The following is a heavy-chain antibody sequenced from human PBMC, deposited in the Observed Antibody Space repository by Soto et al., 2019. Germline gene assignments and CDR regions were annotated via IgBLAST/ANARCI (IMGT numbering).Heavy chain of an antibody. CDR1: GYTFTSYG. J-gene: IGHJ4*02. V-gene: IGHV1-18*01. CDR2: ISAYNGNT. CDR3: ARDRVGYCSGGSCLLDY. Sequence: QVQLVQSGAEVKKPGASVKVSCKASGYTFTSYGISWVRQAPGQGLEWMGWISAYNGNTNYAQKLQGRVTMTTDTSTSTAYMERRSLRSDDTAVYYCARDRVGYCSGGSCLLDYWGQGTLVTVSS. D-gene: IGHD2-15*01.